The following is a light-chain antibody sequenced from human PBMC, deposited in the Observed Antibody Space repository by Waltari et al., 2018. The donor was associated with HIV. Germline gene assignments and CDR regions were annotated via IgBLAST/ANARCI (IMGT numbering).Light chain of an antibody. CDR1: QSISIY. CDR2: AAS. J-gene: IGKJ2*01. Sequence: DIQMNQSPSSLSASVTDRVTITCRASQSISIYLNWYQQKPGKPPKLLIRAASTLQSGVPSRFSGSGSGTDFTLTISSLQPDDFASYYCQQSYGTPRTFGQGTRLEIK. CDR3: QQSYGTPRT. V-gene: IGKV1-39*01.